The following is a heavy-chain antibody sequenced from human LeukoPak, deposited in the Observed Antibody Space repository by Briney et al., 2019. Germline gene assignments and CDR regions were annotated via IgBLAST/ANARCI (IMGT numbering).Heavy chain of an antibody. CDR1: GYSIANYG. Sequence: ASVKVSCKASGYSIANYGLSWVRQAPGQGLEWMGWITSYNGDTNYAQKFQDRVTMTTDTSTSTAYMELRSLRSDDTAVYYCARDLPPNYGGNPEPGGYWGQGTLVTVSS. CDR2: ITSYNGDT. V-gene: IGHV1-18*01. CDR3: ARDLPPNYGGNPEPGGY. J-gene: IGHJ4*02. D-gene: IGHD4-23*01.